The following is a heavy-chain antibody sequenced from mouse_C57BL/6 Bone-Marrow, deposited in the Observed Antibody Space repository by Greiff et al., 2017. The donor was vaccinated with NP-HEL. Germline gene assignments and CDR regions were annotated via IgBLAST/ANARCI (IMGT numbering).Heavy chain of an antibody. CDR3: ARRNSAPYYFDY. Sequence: EVQLQQSGPELVKPGASVKISCKASGYTFTDYYMNWVKQSHGKSLEWIGDINPNNGGTSYNQKFKGKATLTVDKSSSTAYMELRSLTSEDSAVYYCARRNSAPYYFDYWGQGTTLTVSS. CDR1: GYTFTDYY. J-gene: IGHJ2*01. CDR2: INPNNGGT. V-gene: IGHV1-26*01.